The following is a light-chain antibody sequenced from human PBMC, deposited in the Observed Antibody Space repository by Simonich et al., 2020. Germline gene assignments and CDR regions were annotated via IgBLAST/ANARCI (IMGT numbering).Light chain of an antibody. CDR1: SSNIGNNY. CDR3: GTWDSSLSAGV. Sequence: QSVLTQPPSVSAAPGQKVTISCSGSSSNIGNNYVSWYQQLPVTAPKLPINSNKKRPSGIPDRFSGSKSGTSATLGITGLQTGDEADYYCGTWDSSLSAGVFGGGTKLTVL. V-gene: IGLV1-51*01. CDR2: SNK. J-gene: IGLJ3*02.